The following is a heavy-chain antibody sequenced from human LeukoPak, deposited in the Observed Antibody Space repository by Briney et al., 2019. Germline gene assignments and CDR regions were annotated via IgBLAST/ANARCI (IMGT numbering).Heavy chain of an antibody. CDR1: GYTFTSYG. Sequence: ASVKLSCKASGYTFTSYGISWVRHAPGQGLEWMGWISAYNGNTNYAQKLQGRVTITTDTSTSTAYMELRSLRSDDTAVYYCARECTSCYCYWGQGTLVTVSS. CDR3: ARECTSCYCY. J-gene: IGHJ4*02. V-gene: IGHV1-18*01. D-gene: IGHD2-2*01. CDR2: ISAYNGNT.